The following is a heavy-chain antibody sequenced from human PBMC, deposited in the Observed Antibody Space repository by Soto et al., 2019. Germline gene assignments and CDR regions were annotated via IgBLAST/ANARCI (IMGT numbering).Heavy chain of an antibody. CDR1: GFTFSDYA. Sequence: GGSLRLSCAASGFTFSDYAMSWARQAPGKGLEWVSSISGSVGTTYYADSVKGRFTISRDNSKNTLYLQMNSLRVEATALYYWTKGRGSTNFMGCCDPCGRGTLVAVSS. J-gene: IGHJ5*02. CDR3: TKGRGSTNFMGCCDP. CDR2: ISGSVGTT. D-gene: IGHD2-8*01. V-gene: IGHV3-23*01.